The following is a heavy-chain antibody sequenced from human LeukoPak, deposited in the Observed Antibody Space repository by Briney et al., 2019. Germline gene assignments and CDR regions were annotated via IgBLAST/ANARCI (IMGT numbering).Heavy chain of an antibody. J-gene: IGHJ4*02. Sequence: ASVKVSCKASGGTFSSYAISWVRPAPRQGLAWMGRIIPIFGTANYAQKFQGRVTITTDESTSTAYMELSSLRSEDTAVYYCARDLSAAAGTAWGQGTLVTVSS. CDR3: ARDLSAAAGTA. V-gene: IGHV1-69*05. D-gene: IGHD6-13*01. CDR2: IIPIFGTA. CDR1: GGTFSSYA.